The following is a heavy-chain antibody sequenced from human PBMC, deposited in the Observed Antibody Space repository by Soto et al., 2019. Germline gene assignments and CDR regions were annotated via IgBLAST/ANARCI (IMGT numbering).Heavy chain of an antibody. CDR3: ASRVFLGYCSGGSCRPGAFDI. D-gene: IGHD2-15*01. J-gene: IGHJ3*02. V-gene: IGHV4-34*01. Sequence: PSETLSLTCAVYGGSFSGYYWSWIRQPPGKGLEWIGEINHSGSTNYNPSLKSRVTISVDTSKNQFSLKLSSVTAADTAVYYCASRVFLGYCSGGSCRPGAFDIWGQGTMVTVS. CDR1: GGSFSGYY. CDR2: INHSGST.